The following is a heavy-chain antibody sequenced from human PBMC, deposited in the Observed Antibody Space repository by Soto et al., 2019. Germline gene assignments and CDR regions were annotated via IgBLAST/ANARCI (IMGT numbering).Heavy chain of an antibody. D-gene: IGHD2-21*02. J-gene: IGHJ5*02. V-gene: IGHV4-59*08. CDR3: ARHVEVTAILFWFDP. CDR1: CGSISSYY. Sequence: PSETLSLTCTVSCGSISSYYWSWIRQPPGKGLEWIGYIYYSGSTNYNPSLKSRVTISVDTSKNQFSLKLSSVTAADTAVYYCARHVEVTAILFWFDPWGQGTLVTVSS. CDR2: IYYSGST.